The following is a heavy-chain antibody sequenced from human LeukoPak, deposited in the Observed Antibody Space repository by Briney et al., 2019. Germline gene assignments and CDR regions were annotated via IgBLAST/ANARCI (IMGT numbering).Heavy chain of an antibody. J-gene: IGHJ6*03. Sequence: SETLSLTCGVYGVASSGNYWSWIRQSPGRGLEWIGEINHSGSTNYNPSLKSRVIISIDTSNNQFSLKLSSVTAADTADYYCARLLPRTGTTAYYFHNDMDVWGKGTTVTISS. CDR1: GVASSGNY. CDR2: INHSGST. D-gene: IGHD1-1*01. V-gene: IGHV4-34*01. CDR3: ARLLPRTGTTAYYFHNDMDV.